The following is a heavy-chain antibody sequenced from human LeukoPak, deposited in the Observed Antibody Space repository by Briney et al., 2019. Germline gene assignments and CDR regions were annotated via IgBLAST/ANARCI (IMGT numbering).Heavy chain of an antibody. J-gene: IGHJ4*02. CDR2: ISGSGGST. V-gene: IGHV3-23*01. D-gene: IGHD1-26*01. CDR3: AKDKSVRYSGSFTYGDYFDY. CDR1: GFTFSSYA. Sequence: GGSLRLSCAASGFTFSSYAMSWVRQAPGKGLEWVSTISGSGGSTYYADSVKGRFTISRDNSKNTLYLQMNSLRAEDTAVYYCAKDKSVRYSGSFTYGDYFDYWGQGTLVTVSS.